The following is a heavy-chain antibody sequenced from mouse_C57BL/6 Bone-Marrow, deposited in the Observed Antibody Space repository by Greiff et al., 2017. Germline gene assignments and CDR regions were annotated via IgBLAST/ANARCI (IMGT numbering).Heavy chain of an antibody. Sequence: QVQLQQSGPGLVQPSQSLSITCTVSGFSLTSYGVHWVRQSPGKGLEWLGVIGSGGSTDYNAAFISRLSISKDNSKSQVFFKMNSLQADDTAIYYCARPFFDWDTGAMDYWGQGTSVTVSS. J-gene: IGHJ4*01. CDR1: GFSLTSYG. D-gene: IGHD4-1*01. V-gene: IGHV2-2*01. CDR2: IGSGGST. CDR3: ARPFFDWDTGAMDY.